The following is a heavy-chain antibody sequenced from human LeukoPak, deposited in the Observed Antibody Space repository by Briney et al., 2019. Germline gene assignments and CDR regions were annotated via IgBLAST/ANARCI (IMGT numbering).Heavy chain of an antibody. CDR2: ISSSSSYI. D-gene: IGHD3-22*01. CDR3: ARSHRYYYDSSGYYP. J-gene: IGHJ5*02. V-gene: IGHV3-21*01. CDR1: GFTFSSYS. Sequence: GGSLRLSCAASGFTFSSYSMNWVRQAPGKGLEWVSSISSSSSYIYYADSVKGRFTISRDNAKNSLYLQMNSLRAEDTAVYYCARSHRYYYDSSGYYPWGQGTLVTVSS.